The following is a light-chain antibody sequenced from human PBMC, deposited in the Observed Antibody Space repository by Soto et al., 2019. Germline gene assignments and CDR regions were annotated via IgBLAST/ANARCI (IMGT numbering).Light chain of an antibody. CDR2: DAS. CDR1: QSVSDY. Sequence: VLTQSPARLSLSPGERATLSCRAGQSVSDYLAWYQQKPGQPPRLLFFDASNRATGVPDRFSAGGSGTDFTLIISSLEPEDFAVYYCQHRGNWPPTFGGGTKVEI. J-gene: IGKJ4*01. CDR3: QHRGNWPPT. V-gene: IGKV3-11*01.